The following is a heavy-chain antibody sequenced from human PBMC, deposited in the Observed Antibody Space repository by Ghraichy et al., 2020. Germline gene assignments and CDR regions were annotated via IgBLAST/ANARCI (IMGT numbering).Heavy chain of an antibody. J-gene: IGHJ4*02. CDR2: ISYDGTNK. D-gene: IGHD6-19*01. Sequence: GGSLRLSCAASGFTFSSYTMHWVRQAPGKGLEWVAVISYDGTNKYYADSVKGRFTISRDNSKNTLYLQMNSLGTEDTAVYSCARDRGLSVAVAGPFDYWGQGTLVTVSS. V-gene: IGHV3-30*01. CDR3: ARDRGLSVAVAGPFDY. CDR1: GFTFSSYT.